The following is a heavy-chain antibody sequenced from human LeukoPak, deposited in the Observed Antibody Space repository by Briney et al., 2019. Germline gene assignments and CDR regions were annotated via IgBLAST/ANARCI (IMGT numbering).Heavy chain of an antibody. CDR2: IYHSGST. V-gene: IGHV4-38-2*01. CDR1: GYSISSGYD. D-gene: IGHD4-17*01. J-gene: IGHJ6*03. CDR3: ARGGDYLYYYYMDV. Sequence: SETLSLTCAVSGYSISSGYDWGWIRQPPGKGLEWIGSIYHSGSTYYNPSLKSRVTISVDTSKNQFSLKLSSVTAADTAVYYCARGGDYLYYYYMDVWGKGTTVTVSS.